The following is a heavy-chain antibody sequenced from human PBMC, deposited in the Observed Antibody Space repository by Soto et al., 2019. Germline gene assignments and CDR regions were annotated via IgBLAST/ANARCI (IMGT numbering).Heavy chain of an antibody. D-gene: IGHD4-4*01. J-gene: IGHJ4*02. Sequence: QLQLQESGPGLVKPSETLSLTCSVSGGSISSRTFWWAWIRQPPGKGLEWIGDMYYSGSSYTSPSLKSRVTLSVDTAKNQLSLKLNSVTAADTAVYYCARHPRDDYNYGGSGIFDYWGQGTLVTVSS. V-gene: IGHV4-39*01. CDR2: MYYSGSS. CDR3: ARHPRDDYNYGGSGIFDY. CDR1: GGSISSRTFW.